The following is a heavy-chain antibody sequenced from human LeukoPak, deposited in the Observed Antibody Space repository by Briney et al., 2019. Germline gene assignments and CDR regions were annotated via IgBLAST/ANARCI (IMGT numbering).Heavy chain of an antibody. CDR1: RFSFCGHW. CDR2: INPTGRTT. J-gene: IGHJ4*02. Sequence: GGSLSLSCTASRFSFCGHWMHWARERPGEGRVCVLRINPTGRTTSYSDTVTGRIAVSRYKAKITLNLQVNNLRAEDTAVYFCARGPNSNWSGLDFRGQGNLLTVSS. CDR3: ARGPNSNWSGLDF. V-gene: IGHV3-74*01. D-gene: IGHD6-6*01.